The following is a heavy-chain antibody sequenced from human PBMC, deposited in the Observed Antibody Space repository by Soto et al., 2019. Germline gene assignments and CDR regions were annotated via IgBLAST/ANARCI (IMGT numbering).Heavy chain of an antibody. CDR3: AKEIFAAAYAATSAFEL. V-gene: IGHV1-18*01. CDR1: GYTFTSYG. D-gene: IGHD2-8*01. CDR2: ISAYNGNT. J-gene: IGHJ4*02. Sequence: ASVKVSCKASGYTFTSYGISWVRQAPGQGLEWMGWISAYNGNTNYAQKLQGRVTMTTDTSTSTAYMELRSLRSDDTAVYYCAKEIFAAAYAATSAFELWGQGTPVTVSS.